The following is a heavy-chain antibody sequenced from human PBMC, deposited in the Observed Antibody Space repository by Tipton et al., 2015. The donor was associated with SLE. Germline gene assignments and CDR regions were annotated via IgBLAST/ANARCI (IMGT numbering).Heavy chain of an antibody. CDR2: INHSGST. Sequence: TLSLTCAVYGGSFSGYYWSWIRQPPGKGLEWIGEINHSGSTNYNPSLKSRVTISVDTSKNQFSLKLSSVTAADTAVYYCARGQRGLLQLWSYDAFDIWGQGTMVTVSS. CDR1: GGSFSGYY. CDR3: ARGQRGLLQLWSYDAFDI. D-gene: IGHD5-18*01. V-gene: IGHV4-34*01. J-gene: IGHJ3*02.